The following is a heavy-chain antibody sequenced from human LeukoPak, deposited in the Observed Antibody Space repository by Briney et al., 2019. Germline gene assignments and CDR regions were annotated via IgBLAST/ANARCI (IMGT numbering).Heavy chain of an antibody. CDR1: AFSLSAYS. J-gene: IGHJ3*02. CDR2: ISSSSSTI. D-gene: IGHD3-22*01. Sequence: PGGSLRLSCAASAFSLSAYSMNWVRQAPGKGLEWVSYISSSSSTIYYADSVKGRFTISRDNAKNSLYLQMNSLRAEDTAVYYCARDRSGYHLNDAFDIWGQGTMVTVSS. V-gene: IGHV3-48*04. CDR3: ARDRSGYHLNDAFDI.